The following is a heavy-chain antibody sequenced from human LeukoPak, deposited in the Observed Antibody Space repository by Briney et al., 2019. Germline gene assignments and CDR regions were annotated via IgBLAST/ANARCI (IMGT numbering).Heavy chain of an antibody. J-gene: IGHJ4*02. CDR1: GYSISSGYY. D-gene: IGHD6-13*01. V-gene: IGHV4-38-2*02. Sequence: SETLSLTCTVSGYSISSGYYWGWIRPPPGKGLEWIGSIYHSGSTYYNPSLKSRVTISVDTSKNQLSLRLSSVTAADTAVYFCARDHGTSAWYFYWGQGTLVSVSS. CDR2: IYHSGST. CDR3: ARDHGTSAWYFY.